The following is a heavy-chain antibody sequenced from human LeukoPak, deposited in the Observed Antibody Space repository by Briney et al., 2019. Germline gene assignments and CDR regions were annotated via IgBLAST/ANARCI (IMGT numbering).Heavy chain of an antibody. CDR2: ITGSGGST. J-gene: IGHJ4*02. CDR3: ATRPPSETYFGVLDY. CDR1: GIAFSSHA. V-gene: IGHV3-23*01. Sequence: GGSLRLSCEASGIAFSSHAMTWVRQAPGKGLEWVSGITGSGGSTYYAESAKGRFTISRDNSKNTLYLQMNSLRVEDTALYYCATRPPSETYFGVLDYWAREPWSPSPQ. D-gene: IGHD1-26*01.